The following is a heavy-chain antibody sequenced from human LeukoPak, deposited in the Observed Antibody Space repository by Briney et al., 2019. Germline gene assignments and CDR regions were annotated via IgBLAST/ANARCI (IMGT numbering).Heavy chain of an antibody. J-gene: IGHJ1*01. V-gene: IGHV4-30-4*01. CDR2: IYYSGTT. Sequence: PSETLSLTCTVSGGSISSGDFYWSWIRQPPGKGLEWIGYIYYSGTTYYNPSLTSRVTISVDRSKNQFSLKLSSVTAADTAVYYCARDRRAKDDSSGYSSEYFQHWGQGTLVTVSS. CDR1: GGSISSGDFY. D-gene: IGHD3-22*01. CDR3: ARDRRAKDDSSGYSSEYFQH.